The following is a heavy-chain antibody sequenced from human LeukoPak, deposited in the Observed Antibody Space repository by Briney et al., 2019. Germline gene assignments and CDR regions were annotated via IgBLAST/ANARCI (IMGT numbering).Heavy chain of an antibody. D-gene: IGHD4-17*01. CDR1: GYTFTSYG. CDR2: ISAYNGNT. CDR3: AREYGDTNYYYYGMDV. Sequence: ASVKVSCKASGYTFTSYGISWERQAPGQGLEWMGWISAYNGNTNYAQKLQGRVTMTTDTSTSTAYMELRSLRSDDTAVYYCAREYGDTNYYYYGMDVWGQGTTVTVSS. V-gene: IGHV1-18*01. J-gene: IGHJ6*02.